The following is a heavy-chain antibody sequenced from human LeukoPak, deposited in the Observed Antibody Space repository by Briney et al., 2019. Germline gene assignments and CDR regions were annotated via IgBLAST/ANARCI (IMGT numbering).Heavy chain of an antibody. Sequence: PSQTLSLTCTVSGGSISSGSYYWSWIRQPAGKGLEWIGRIYTSGSTNYNPSLKSRVTISVYTSKNQFSLKLSSVTAADTAVYYCARGIVVVVAAKTDYYYYYYMDVWGKGTTVTVSS. D-gene: IGHD2-15*01. CDR3: ARGIVVVVAAKTDYYYYYYMDV. CDR1: GGSISSGSYY. CDR2: IYTSGST. V-gene: IGHV4-61*02. J-gene: IGHJ6*03.